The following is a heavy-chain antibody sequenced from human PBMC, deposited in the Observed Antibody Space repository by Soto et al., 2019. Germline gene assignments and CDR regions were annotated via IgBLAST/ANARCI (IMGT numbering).Heavy chain of an antibody. CDR1: GFSLSTTRVG. CDR2: IYWDDDK. D-gene: IGHD6-19*01. Sequence: KESGPTLVKPTQTLTLTCTFSGFSLSTTRVGVGWIRQPPGEALEWLALIYWDDDKRYSPFLKSRLTITKDTSKNQVVLTMTNMDPMDTATYFCAHTLVAGLGYYFDYWGQGTLVTVSS. V-gene: IGHV2-5*02. J-gene: IGHJ4*02. CDR3: AHTLVAGLGYYFDY.